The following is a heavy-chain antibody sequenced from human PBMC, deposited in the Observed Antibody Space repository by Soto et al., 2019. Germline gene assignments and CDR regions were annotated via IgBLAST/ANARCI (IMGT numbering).Heavy chain of an antibody. D-gene: IGHD3-22*01. CDR1: GFTFSSYW. Sequence: GGSLRLSCAASGFTFSSYWMHWVRQAPGKGLVWVSRLKSDGSGTTYADSVKGRLTISRDNAKNTLYLQMNSLRAEDTAVYYCVRGDGDYYDGNRYLGRHWGQGTLVTVSS. J-gene: IGHJ4*02. CDR3: VRGDGDYYDGNRYLGRH. CDR2: LKSDGSGT. V-gene: IGHV3-74*01.